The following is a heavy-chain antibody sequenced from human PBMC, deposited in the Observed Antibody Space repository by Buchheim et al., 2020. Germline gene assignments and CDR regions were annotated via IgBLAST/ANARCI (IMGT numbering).Heavy chain of an antibody. Sequence: DVQLVESGGGLVQPGGSLRLSCAASGFTFTSYIMYWVRQAPGKGLEWVSYISPSSDTIYYADSVKGRFTISRDNARDSLYLQMNSPRAEDTAVYYCARTPDYWGQGTL. D-gene: IGHD2-15*01. J-gene: IGHJ4*02. CDR3: ARTPDY. CDR1: GFTFTSYI. CDR2: ISPSSDTI. V-gene: IGHV3-48*01.